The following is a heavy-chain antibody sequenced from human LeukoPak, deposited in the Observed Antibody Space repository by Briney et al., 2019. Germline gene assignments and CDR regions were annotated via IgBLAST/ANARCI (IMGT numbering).Heavy chain of an antibody. V-gene: IGHV4-59*08. J-gene: IGHJ6*03. D-gene: IGHD3-9*01. CDR1: GASISSYY. CDR2: TSFSGST. CDR3: ARRNYDILTGFYGGGTYNYYYTDV. Sequence: SETLSLTCTVSGASISSYYWTWIRQPPGKGLEWIGFTSFSGSTNYNPSLRSRVPISLDTSRNQFSLTLNAMTAADTAVYYCARRNYDILTGFYGGGTYNYYYTDVWGKGTTVIVSS.